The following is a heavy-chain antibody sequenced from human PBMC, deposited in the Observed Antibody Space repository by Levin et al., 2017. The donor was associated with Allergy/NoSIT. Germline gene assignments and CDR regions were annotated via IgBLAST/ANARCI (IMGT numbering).Heavy chain of an antibody. CDR1: ADRLPRTSAE. CDR2: TYYRSKWYN. CDR3: AGGAWFDP. J-gene: IGHJ5*02. V-gene: IGHV6-1*01. Sequence: SQTLSLTCAISADRLPRTSAEWNWVRNAPSRGLEWLGRTYYRSKWYNDYAVSVKSRITINPDTSKNQFSLQLNSVTPEDTAVYYCAGGAWFDPWGQGTLVTVSS.